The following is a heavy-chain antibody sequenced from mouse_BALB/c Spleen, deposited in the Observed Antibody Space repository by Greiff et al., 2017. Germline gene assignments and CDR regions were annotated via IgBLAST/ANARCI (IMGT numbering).Heavy chain of an antibody. CDR3: ARSNYYGSSSYYFDY. CDR1: GFTFSSFG. D-gene: IGHD1-1*01. CDR2: ISSGSSTI. Sequence: EVKVVESGGGLVQPGGSRKLSCAASGFTFSSFGMHWVRQAPEKGLEWVAYISSGSSTIYYADTVKGRFTISRDNPKNTLFLQMTSLRSEDTAMYYCARSNYYGSSSYYFDYWGQGTTLTVSS. V-gene: IGHV5-17*02. J-gene: IGHJ2*01.